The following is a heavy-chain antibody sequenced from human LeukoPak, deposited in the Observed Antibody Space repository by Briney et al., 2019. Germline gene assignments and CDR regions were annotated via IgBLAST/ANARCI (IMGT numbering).Heavy chain of an antibody. J-gene: IGHJ4*02. CDR2: INHSGST. V-gene: IGHV4-34*01. CDR3: ARKRGCSGGSCYYPIDY. Sequence: PSETLSLTCAVYGGSFSGYYWSWIRRPPGKGLEWIGEINHSGSTNYNPSLKSRVTISVDTSKNQFSLKLSSVTAADTAVYYCARKRGCSGGSCYYPIDYWGQGTLVTVSS. CDR1: GGSFSGYY. D-gene: IGHD2-15*01.